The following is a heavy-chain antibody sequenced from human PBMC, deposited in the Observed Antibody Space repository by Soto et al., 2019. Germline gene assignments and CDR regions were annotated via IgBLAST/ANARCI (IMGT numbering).Heavy chain of an antibody. CDR2: INYIGIT. CDR3: ARGAGISILGQGGGFFAP. CDR1: GASFRSHY. D-gene: IGHD3-3*01. Sequence: ASETLSLTCSVSGASFRSHYWNWIRQSPGKGLEWIGYINYIGITNYNPSLKSRVTISVDTSKNQFSLKLTSVIAADTAVYFCARGAGISILGQGGGFFAPGGEEPLVPVSS. J-gene: IGHJ5*02. V-gene: IGHV4-59*11.